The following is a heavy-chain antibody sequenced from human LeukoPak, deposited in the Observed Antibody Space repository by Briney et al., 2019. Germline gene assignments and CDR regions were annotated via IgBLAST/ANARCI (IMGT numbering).Heavy chain of an antibody. CDR3: AKGPLRGTAAAIDY. J-gene: IGHJ4*02. CDR1: GFTFNNYG. Sequence: GGSLRLACAASGFTFNNYGMHWVRQAPGKGLEWVAVISYDGRNIHYPDSVKGRFTISRDISTDTLWLQMDSLRTEDTAVYYCAKGPLRGTAAAIDYWGQGTLVTVSS. V-gene: IGHV3-30*18. D-gene: IGHD2-2*01. CDR2: ISYDGRNI.